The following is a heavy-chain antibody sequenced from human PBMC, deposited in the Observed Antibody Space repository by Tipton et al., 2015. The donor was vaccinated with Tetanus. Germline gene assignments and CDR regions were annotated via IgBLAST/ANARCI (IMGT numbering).Heavy chain of an antibody. CDR3: ARTQPIGWYFDL. CDR1: GGSISSGAYY. CDR2: IYYSGST. D-gene: IGHD1-1*01. V-gene: IGHV4-31*03. Sequence: TLSLTCTVSGGSISSGAYYWSWIRQHPGKGLEWIGYIYYSGSTFYNPSLKSRVTIPVDTSKNQFSLKLSSVTAADTAVYYCARTQPIGWYFDLWGRGTLLTVSS. J-gene: IGHJ2*01.